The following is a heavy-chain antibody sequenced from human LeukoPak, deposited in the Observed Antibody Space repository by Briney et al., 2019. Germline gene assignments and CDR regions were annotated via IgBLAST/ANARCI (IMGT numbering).Heavy chain of an antibody. D-gene: IGHD2-15*01. CDR1: GYIFTDYA. CDR2: MNGGNGNT. J-gene: IGHJ6*03. CDR3: ARGRGTSGSNRDFYYYYYMDV. V-gene: IGHV1-3*01. Sequence: AAVKVSCKASGYIFTDYAIHWLSQTPGQRPEWMGWMNGGNGNTKYSQKFQGRITLIRDTSAATAYMELSSLRHDDLAVYYCARGRGTSGSNRDFYYYYYMDVWGKGTTVTVSS.